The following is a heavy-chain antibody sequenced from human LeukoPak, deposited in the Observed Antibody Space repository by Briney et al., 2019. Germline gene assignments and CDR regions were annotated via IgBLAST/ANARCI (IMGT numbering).Heavy chain of an antibody. CDR3: MTFGFVWASSY. J-gene: IGHJ4*02. D-gene: IGHD3/OR15-3a*01. Sequence: PGGSLSLSCAASGVIFSSWWLLWFRRPPGQGLESVAHISNDGSYIVYEDSVRGRFTISRANAENTLYLLMHSLRPEASGADYCMTFGFVWASSYWGQGAQVTVSS. CDR2: ISNDGSYI. V-gene: IGHV3-74*01. CDR1: GVIFSSWW.